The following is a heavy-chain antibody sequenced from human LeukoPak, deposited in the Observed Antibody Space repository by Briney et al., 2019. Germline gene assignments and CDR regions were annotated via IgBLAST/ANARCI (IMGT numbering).Heavy chain of an antibody. J-gene: IGHJ3*02. CDR2: IYTNGTT. Sequence: SETLSLTCTVSGGPIRSYYWSWIRQPAGKGLELIGRIYTNGTTNYNPSLKSRVTISVDTSKNQFSLKLSSVTAADTAVYYCAREGIIDAFDIWGQGTEVTVSS. CDR3: AREGIIDAFDI. CDR1: GGPIRSYY. V-gene: IGHV4-4*07.